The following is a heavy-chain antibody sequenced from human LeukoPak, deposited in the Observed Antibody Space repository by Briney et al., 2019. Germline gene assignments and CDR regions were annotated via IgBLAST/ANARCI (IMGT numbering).Heavy chain of an antibody. CDR2: INPNSGGT. CDR3: ARSPHILTGENFDY. CDR1: GYTFTGYY. D-gene: IGHD3-9*01. V-gene: IGHV1-2*02. Sequence: ASVKVSCKASGYTFTGYYMHWVRQAPGQGLEWMGWINPNSGGTNYAQKFQGRVSMTRDTSIRTAYMQLSRLRSDDTAVYYCARSPHILTGENFDYWGQGTLLTVSS. J-gene: IGHJ4*02.